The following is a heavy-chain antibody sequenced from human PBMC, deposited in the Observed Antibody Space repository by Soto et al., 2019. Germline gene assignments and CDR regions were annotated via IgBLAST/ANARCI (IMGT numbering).Heavy chain of an antibody. J-gene: IGHJ4*02. D-gene: IGHD2-2*01. CDR3: ARGLFEDIVVVPAANSFFDY. V-gene: IGHV4-59*01. CDR2: IYYSGST. CDR1: GGSISSYY. Sequence: SETLSLTCTVSGGSISSYYWSWIRQPPGKGLEWIGYIYYSGSTNYNPSLKSRVTISVDTSKNQFSLKLSSVTAADTAVYYCARGLFEDIVVVPAANSFFDYWGQGTLVTVSS.